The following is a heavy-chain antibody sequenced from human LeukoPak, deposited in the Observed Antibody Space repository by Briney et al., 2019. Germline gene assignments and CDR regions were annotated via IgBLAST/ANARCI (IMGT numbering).Heavy chain of an antibody. CDR3: TRGTYEGDS. V-gene: IGHV3-74*01. CDR2: INSDGSRT. CDR1: GXTFSSYW. Sequence: PGGSLRLSWAASGXTFSSYWVHWVRQGLGKGLVWVSRINSDGSRTSYADSVKGRFTVSRDNAKNTLYLHMNSLRAEDTALYYCTRGTYEGDSWGQGILVTVSS. J-gene: IGHJ5*02. D-gene: IGHD3-16*01.